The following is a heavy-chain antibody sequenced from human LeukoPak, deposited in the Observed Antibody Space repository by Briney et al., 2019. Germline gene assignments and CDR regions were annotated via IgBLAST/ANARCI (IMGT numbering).Heavy chain of an antibody. V-gene: IGHV3-48*04. CDR3: VRDRSGSHLDY. Sequence: GGPLRLSCAASGFTFSIYSMNWVHQAPGKGLEWVSYISSDSNTIYYADSMQGRFTISRDNAKNSLYLQMNSLRAEDTAVYYCVRDRSGSHLDYWGQGTLVTVSS. CDR1: GFTFSIYS. CDR2: ISSDSNTI. D-gene: IGHD1-26*01. J-gene: IGHJ4*02.